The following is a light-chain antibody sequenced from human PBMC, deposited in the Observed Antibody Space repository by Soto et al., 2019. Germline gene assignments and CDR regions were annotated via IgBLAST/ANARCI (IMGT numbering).Light chain of an antibody. Sequence: DIVLTQSPATLSLSRLERATLCCRASQSVSSYLAWYQQKPVPAPRLLISDASNRATGIPDRFSGSGSGTDFTLTISRLENEDFAVYYCQQYGSSGTFGQGTKVDIK. CDR3: QQYGSSGT. CDR1: QSVSSY. V-gene: IGKV3-20*01. CDR2: DAS. J-gene: IGKJ1*01.